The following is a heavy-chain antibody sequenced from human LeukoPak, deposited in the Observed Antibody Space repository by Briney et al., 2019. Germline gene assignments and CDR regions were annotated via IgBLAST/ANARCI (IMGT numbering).Heavy chain of an antibody. D-gene: IGHD2-2*02. CDR2: ISGSGGST. J-gene: IGHJ3*02. V-gene: IGHV3-23*01. CDR3: AKESCSSTSCYNAFDI. Sequence: GGSLRLSCAASRLTFSSYAMSWVRQAPGKGLEWVPAISGSGGSTYYADSVKGRFTISRDNSKNTLYLQMNSLRAEDTAVYYCAKESCSSTSCYNAFDIWGQGTMVTVSS. CDR1: RLTFSSYA.